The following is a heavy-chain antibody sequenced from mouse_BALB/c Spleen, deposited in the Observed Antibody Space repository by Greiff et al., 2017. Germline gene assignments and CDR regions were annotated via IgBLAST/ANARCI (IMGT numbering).Heavy chain of an antibody. D-gene: IGHD1-2*01. CDR1: GFTFSSFG. Sequence: EVQGVESGGGLVQPGGSRKLSCAASGFTFSSFGMHWVRQAPEKGLEWVAYISSGSSTIYYADTVKGRFTISRDNPKNTLFLQMTSLRSEDTAMYYCARAITTAAGLAYWGQGTLVTVSA. J-gene: IGHJ3*01. CDR2: ISSGSSTI. V-gene: IGHV5-17*02. CDR3: ARAITTAAGLAY.